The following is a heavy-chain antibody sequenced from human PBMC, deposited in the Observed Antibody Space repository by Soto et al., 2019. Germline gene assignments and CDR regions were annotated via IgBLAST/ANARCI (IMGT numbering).Heavy chain of an antibody. CDR2: IIPIFGTA. V-gene: IGHV1-69*13. CDR3: ASRYYDILTGYDY. Sequence: SVKVSCKASGGTFSSYAISWVRQAPGQGLEWMGGIIPIFGTANYAQKFQGRVTITADESTSTAYMELSSLRSEDTAVYYCASRYYDILTGYDYWGQGTLVTVSS. D-gene: IGHD3-9*01. CDR1: GGTFSSYA. J-gene: IGHJ4*02.